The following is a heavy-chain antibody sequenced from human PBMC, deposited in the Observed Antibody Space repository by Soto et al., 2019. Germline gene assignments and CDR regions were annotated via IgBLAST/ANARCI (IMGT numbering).Heavy chain of an antibody. CDR1: GGSISSGGYY. CDR3: AGIYSGSPGGTLRY. V-gene: IGHV4-31*03. J-gene: IGHJ4*02. D-gene: IGHD1-26*01. CDR2: IYYSGST. Sequence: QVQLQESGPGRVKPSQTLSLTCTVSGGSISSGGYYWSWIRQQPGKGLEWIGYIYYSGSTYYNPSLKSRVTISVDTSKNQFSLKLSSVTAADKAVYYCAGIYSGSPGGTLRYWGQGTLVTVSS.